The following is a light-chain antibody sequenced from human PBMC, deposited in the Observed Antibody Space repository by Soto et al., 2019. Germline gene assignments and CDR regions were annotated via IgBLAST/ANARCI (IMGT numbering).Light chain of an antibody. V-gene: IGKV3-20*01. Sequence: EFAQSPGTLSLSPGERATPSCRASQSVSNTYLAWYQQKPGQAPRLLIYGASSRATGIPDRFSGSGSGTDFTLTISRLEPEDFAVYYCHQYGNSPLTFGHGTKVDIK. CDR1: QSVSNTY. CDR3: HQYGNSPLT. CDR2: GAS. J-gene: IGKJ1*01.